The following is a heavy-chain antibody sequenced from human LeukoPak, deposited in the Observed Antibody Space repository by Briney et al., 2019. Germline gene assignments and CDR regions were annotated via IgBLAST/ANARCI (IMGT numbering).Heavy chain of an antibody. V-gene: IGHV1-69*06. CDR1: GGTFSSYA. J-gene: IGHJ4*02. CDR3: ARGLMREYKSGWYMHHFDL. D-gene: IGHD6-19*01. CDR2: IIPIFGTA. Sequence: EASVKVSCKASGGTFSSYAISWVRQAPGQGLEWMGGIIPIFGTANYAQKFQGRVTITADKSTSTAYMELSSLRSEDTAVYYCARGLMREYKSGWYMHHFDLWGQGTLVTVSS.